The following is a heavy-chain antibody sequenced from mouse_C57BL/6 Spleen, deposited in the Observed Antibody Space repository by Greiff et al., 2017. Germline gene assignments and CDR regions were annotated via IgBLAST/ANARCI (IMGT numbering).Heavy chain of an antibody. Sequence: QVQLKQPGTELVQPGASVKLSCKASGYTFTSYWMHWVQQRPGQGLEWIGNINPRNGGTNYNEKFKSKATLTVDKSSSTAYMQLSSLTSEDAAVYYCARALYYGSSYGFADWGQGTLVTVSA. CDR3: ARALYYGSSYGFAD. D-gene: IGHD1-1*01. CDR2: INPRNGGT. CDR1: GYTFTSYW. J-gene: IGHJ3*01. V-gene: IGHV1-53*01.